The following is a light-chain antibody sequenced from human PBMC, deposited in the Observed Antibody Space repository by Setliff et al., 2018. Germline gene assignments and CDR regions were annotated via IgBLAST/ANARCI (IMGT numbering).Light chain of an antibody. CDR3: QSYDISLSATDV. Sequence: QSVLTQPPSVSGAPVQRVTISCTGSSSNIGAGYDVHWYQQLPGTAPKLLIYGNSNRPSGVPDRFSGSKSVTSASLAITGLQAEDEADYYCQSYDISLSATDVFGTGTKGTVL. V-gene: IGLV1-40*01. CDR2: GNS. CDR1: SSNIGAGYD. J-gene: IGLJ1*01.